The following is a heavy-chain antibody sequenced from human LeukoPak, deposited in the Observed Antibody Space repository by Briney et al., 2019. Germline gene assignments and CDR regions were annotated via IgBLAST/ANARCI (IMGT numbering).Heavy chain of an antibody. D-gene: IGHD3-22*01. CDR1: EFTFSSYG. CDR2: IWYDGSNK. V-gene: IGHV3-33*06. J-gene: IGHJ6*03. CDR3: AKDSGYDSSGYFYYYYYYMDV. Sequence: GRSLRLSCAASEFTFSSYGMHWVRQAPGKGLEWVAVIWYDGSNKYYADSVKGRFTISRDNSKNTLYLQMNSLRAEDTAVYYCAKDSGYDSSGYFYYYYYYMDVWSKGTTVTVSS.